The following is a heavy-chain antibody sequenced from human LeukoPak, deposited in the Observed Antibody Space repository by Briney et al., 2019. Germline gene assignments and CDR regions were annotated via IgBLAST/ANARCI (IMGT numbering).Heavy chain of an antibody. V-gene: IGHV4-31*03. J-gene: IGHJ2*01. CDR1: GGSISSGGYY. Sequence: SQTLSLTCTVSGGSISSGGYYWSWIRQHPGKGLEWIGYIYYSGSTYYNPSLKSRVTISVDTSKNQFSLKLSSVTAADTAVYYCARGAAAGTRYFDLWGRGTLVTVSS. CDR2: IYYSGST. CDR3: ARGAAAGTRYFDL. D-gene: IGHD6-13*01.